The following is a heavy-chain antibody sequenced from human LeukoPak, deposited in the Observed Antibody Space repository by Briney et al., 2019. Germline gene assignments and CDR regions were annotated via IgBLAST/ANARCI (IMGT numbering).Heavy chain of an antibody. CDR1: GFTFSSYA. CDR2: ISYDGSNK. CDR3: ARDPGGSYYLPLDY. V-gene: IGHV3-30*04. J-gene: IGHJ4*02. Sequence: QPGRSLRLSCAASGFTFSSYAMRWVRQAPGKGLEWVAVISYDGSNKYYADSVKGRFTISRDNSKNTLYLQMNSLRAEDTAVYYCARDPGGSYYLPLDYWGQGTLVTVSS. D-gene: IGHD1-26*01.